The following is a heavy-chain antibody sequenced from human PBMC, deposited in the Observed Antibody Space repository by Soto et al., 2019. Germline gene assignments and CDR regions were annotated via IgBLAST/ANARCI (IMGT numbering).Heavy chain of an antibody. CDR3: VDDQVATDTFDV. CDR2: ISYDGNNE. CDR1: GFTFSTYN. D-gene: IGHD1-1*01. J-gene: IGHJ3*01. V-gene: IGHV3-30*02. Sequence: GGSLRLSCAASGFTFSTYNMHWVRQAPGKGLDWVAFISYDGNNEHYADSVKGRFTISRDNSKNTLFLQMNSLRAADTAVYYCVDDQVATDTFDVWGQGTMVTVSS.